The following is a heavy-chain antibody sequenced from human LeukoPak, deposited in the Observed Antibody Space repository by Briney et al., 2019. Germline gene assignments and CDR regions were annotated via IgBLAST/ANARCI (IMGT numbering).Heavy chain of an antibody. V-gene: IGHV3-53*01. CDR3: ARGPMLRGVVIRRSKSGYFDY. CDR2: IYSGSST. Sequence: PGGSLRLSCAASGLTVSSNYMSWVRQAPGKGLEWVSVIYSGSSTYYADSVQGRFTISRDNSKNTLYLQMNSLRAEDTAVYYCARGPMLRGVVIRRSKSGYFDYWGQGSLVTVSS. CDR1: GLTVSSNY. J-gene: IGHJ4*02. D-gene: IGHD3-10*01.